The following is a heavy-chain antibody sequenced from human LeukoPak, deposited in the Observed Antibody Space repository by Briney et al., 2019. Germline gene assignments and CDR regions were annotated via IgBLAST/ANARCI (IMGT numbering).Heavy chain of an antibody. CDR1: GASISSYY. Sequence: SDTLSLTCTVSGASISSYYWSWIRQPPGKGLEWIGYFHNSGSTNYNPSLKSRVTISIDTSENQFSLKLSSVTAADTAVYYCGRQSLRLTCDSWGQGTLVTVSS. V-gene: IGHV4-59*08. D-gene: IGHD5/OR15-5a*01. J-gene: IGHJ4*02. CDR3: GRQSLRLTCDS. CDR2: FHNSGST.